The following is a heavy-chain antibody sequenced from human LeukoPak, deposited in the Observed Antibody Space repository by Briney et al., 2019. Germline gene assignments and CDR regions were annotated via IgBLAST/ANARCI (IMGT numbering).Heavy chain of an antibody. CDR2: INHSGST. J-gene: IGHJ4*02. D-gene: IGHD6-13*01. V-gene: IGHV4-34*01. CDR1: GGSFSGYY. Sequence: SETLSLTCAVYGGSFSGYYWSWIRQPPGKGLEWIGEINHSGSTNYNPSLKSRVTISVDTSKNQFSLKLSSVTAADTAVYYCARSHINSWPEYWGQGTLVIVSS. CDR3: ARSHINSWPEY.